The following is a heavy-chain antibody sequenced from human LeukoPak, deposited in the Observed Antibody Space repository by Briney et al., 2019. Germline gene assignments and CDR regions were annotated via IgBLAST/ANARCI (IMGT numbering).Heavy chain of an antibody. V-gene: IGHV1-24*01. Sequence: ASVKVSCKVSGYTLTELSMHWVRQAPGKGLEWMGGFDPEDGETIYAQKFQGRVTMTEDTSTDTAYMELSSLRSEDTAVYYCAKVGGGYIPTYYYYGMDVWGQGTTVTVSS. CDR3: AKVGGGYIPTYYYYGMDV. CDR1: GYTLTELS. D-gene: IGHD3-22*01. CDR2: FDPEDGET. J-gene: IGHJ6*02.